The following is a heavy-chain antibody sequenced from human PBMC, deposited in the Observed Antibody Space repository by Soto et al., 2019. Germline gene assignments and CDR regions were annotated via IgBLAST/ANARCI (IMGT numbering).Heavy chain of an antibody. CDR1: GFTFSTYS. J-gene: IGHJ3*02. Sequence: PGGSLRLSCAASGFTFSTYSMNWVRQAPGKGLEWVSSITSSSTYIYYAGSLKGRFTLSRDNAKNSLYLQMNSLRAEDTAVYYCARLYCRGGSCYSGDAFDIWDQGTMVTVSS. CDR3: ARLYCRGGSCYSGDAFDI. CDR2: ITSSSTYI. D-gene: IGHD2-15*01. V-gene: IGHV3-21*01.